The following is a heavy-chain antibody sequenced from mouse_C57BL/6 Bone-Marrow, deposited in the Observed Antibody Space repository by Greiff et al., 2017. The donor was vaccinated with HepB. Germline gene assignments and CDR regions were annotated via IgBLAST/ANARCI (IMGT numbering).Heavy chain of an antibody. Sequence: VQLQQSGAELARPGASVKLSCKASGYTFTSYGISWVKQRTGQGLEWIGEIYPRSGNTYYNEKFKGKATLTADKSSSTAYMELRSLTSEDSAVYFCSRALFSNFVAWFAYWGQGTLVTVSA. D-gene: IGHD2-5*01. CDR2: IYPRSGNT. V-gene: IGHV1-81*01. CDR1: GYTFTSYG. J-gene: IGHJ3*01. CDR3: SRALFSNFVAWFAY.